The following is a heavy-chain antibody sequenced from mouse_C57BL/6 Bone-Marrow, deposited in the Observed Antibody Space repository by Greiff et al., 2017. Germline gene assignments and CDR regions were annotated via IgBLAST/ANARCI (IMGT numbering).Heavy chain of an antibody. CDR3: AREGDLLRDFDV. V-gene: IGHV1-55*01. CDR2: IYPGSGST. J-gene: IGHJ1*03. Sequence: VQLQQPGAELVKPGASVKMSCKASGYTFTSYWITWVKQRPGQGLEWIGDIYPGSGSTNYNEKFKSKATLTVDTSSSTAYMQLSSLTAEDSAVYYCAREGDLLRDFDVWGTGTTVTVSS. CDR1: GYTFTSYW. D-gene: IGHD1-1*01.